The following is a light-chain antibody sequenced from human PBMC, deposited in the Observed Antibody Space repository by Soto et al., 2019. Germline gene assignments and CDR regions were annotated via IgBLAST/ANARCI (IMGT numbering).Light chain of an antibody. CDR1: TSDVGGYIS. V-gene: IGLV2-14*01. Sequence: QSVLTQPDSVSGSPGQSVTISCTGTTSDVGGYISVSWYQQHPGKAPKLMIYEVSNRPSGVSNRFSGSKSGNTASLTISGLQAEDEADYYGSSYTSSSTLRFGHGTKVTVL. CDR2: EVS. CDR3: SSYTSSSTLR. J-gene: IGLJ1*01.